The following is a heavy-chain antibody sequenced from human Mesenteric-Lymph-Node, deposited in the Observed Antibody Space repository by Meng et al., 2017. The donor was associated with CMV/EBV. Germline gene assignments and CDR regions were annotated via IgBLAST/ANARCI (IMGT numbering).Heavy chain of an antibody. Sequence: IRRGENNRSRKRKKKGKGREWIGKKKKRGRKKKKKKKKRRVTISVETYKNKYKLKLSSVTEEDTAVYYCARGIGDWGAFDIWGQGTMVTVSS. J-gene: IGHJ3*02. CDR2: KKKRGRK. D-gene: IGHD3-10*01. CDR1: IRRGENN. V-gene: IGHV4-30-4*02. CDR3: ARGIGDWGAFDI.